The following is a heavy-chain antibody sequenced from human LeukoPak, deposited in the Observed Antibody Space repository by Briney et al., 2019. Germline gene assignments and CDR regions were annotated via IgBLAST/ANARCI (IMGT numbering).Heavy chain of an antibody. V-gene: IGHV3-21*01. D-gene: IGHD3-3*01. J-gene: IGHJ6*04. CDR2: ISSSSTYT. CDR1: GFTFSSYG. CDR3: ATDTLRFRMDV. Sequence: GGSLRLSCAASGFTFSSYGMSWVRQAPGKGLEWVSSISSSSTYTYYADSVKGRFTISRDNAKNSLFLQMNSLRDDDTGVYFCATDTLRFRMDVWGKGNTVIVSS.